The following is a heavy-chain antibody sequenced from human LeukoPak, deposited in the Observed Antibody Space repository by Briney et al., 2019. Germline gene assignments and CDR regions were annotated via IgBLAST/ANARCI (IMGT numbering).Heavy chain of an antibody. V-gene: IGHV4-59*08. CDR1: GGSISSYY. J-gene: IGHJ3*02. CDR2: IYYGGST. Sequence: SETLSLTCTVSGGSISSYYWSWIRQPPGKGLEWIGYIYYGGSTNYNPSLKSRVTISVDTSKNQFSLKLSSVTAADTAVYYCARSITMIVVPKGPAFDIWGQGTMVTVSS. CDR3: ARSITMIVVPKGPAFDI. D-gene: IGHD3-22*01.